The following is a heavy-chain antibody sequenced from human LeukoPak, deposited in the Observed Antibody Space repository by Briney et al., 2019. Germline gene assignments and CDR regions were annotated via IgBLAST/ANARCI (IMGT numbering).Heavy chain of an antibody. D-gene: IGHD5-12*01. CDR2: ISRSGSSI. CDR3: ARPYSAYAFDY. Sequence: PGGSLRLSCAASGFSFSSYEMNWVRQAPGKGLEWLSYISRSGSSIFYAGSVKGRFTISRDNAKNSLYLQMNSLRAEDTAVYYCARPYSAYAFDYWGQGTLVTVSS. V-gene: IGHV3-48*03. J-gene: IGHJ4*02. CDR1: GFSFSSYE.